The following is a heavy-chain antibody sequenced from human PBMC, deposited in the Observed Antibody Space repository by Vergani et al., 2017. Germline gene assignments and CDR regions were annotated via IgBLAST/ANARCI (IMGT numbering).Heavy chain of an antibody. CDR1: GGSISSSSYY. V-gene: IGHV4-39*01. J-gene: IGHJ5*02. Sequence: QLQLQESGPGLVKPSETLSLTCTVSGGSISSSSYYWGWIRQPPGKGLEWIGRIYYSGSTYYNPSLKSRVTISVDTSKNQFSLKLSSVTAADTAVYYCARHLGYCRSTSCYRGYNWFDPWGQGTLVTVSS. CDR2: IYYSGST. D-gene: IGHD2-2*02. CDR3: ARHLGYCRSTSCYRGYNWFDP.